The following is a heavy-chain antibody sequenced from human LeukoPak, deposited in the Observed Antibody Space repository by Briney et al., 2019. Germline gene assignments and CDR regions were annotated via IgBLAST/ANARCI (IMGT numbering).Heavy chain of an antibody. J-gene: IGHJ4*02. CDR1: GGSFSGYY. Sequence: PSETLSLTCAVYGGSFSGYYWTWIRQSPGKGLEWIGEISYGGSTNDNPSLKSRVTISVDTSKNQFSLKLSSVTAADTAVYYCARGGIVGAITYFDYWGQGTLVTVSS. CDR2: ISYGGST. D-gene: IGHD1-26*01. V-gene: IGHV4-34*01. CDR3: ARGGIVGAITYFDY.